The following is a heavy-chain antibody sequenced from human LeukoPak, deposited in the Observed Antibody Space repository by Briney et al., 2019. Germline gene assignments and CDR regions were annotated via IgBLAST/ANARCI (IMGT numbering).Heavy chain of an antibody. CDR2: IIPIFGTA. CDR1: RGTFSSYA. V-gene: IGHV1-69*13. D-gene: IGHD3-9*01. Sequence: GASVNVSCKASRGTFSSYAISWVRQAPGQGLEWMGGIIPIFGTANYAQKFQGRVTITADESTSTAYMELSSLRSEDTAVYYCARMDDILTGYNPWGQGTLVTVSS. J-gene: IGHJ5*02. CDR3: ARMDDILTGYNP.